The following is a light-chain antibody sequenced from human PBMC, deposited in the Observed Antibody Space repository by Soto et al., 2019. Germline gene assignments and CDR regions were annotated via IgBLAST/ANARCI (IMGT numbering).Light chain of an antibody. Sequence: EIVLTQSPGTLSLSPGERATLSCRASQSVSSSYLAWYQQKPGQAPRLLISGASTRATGVTDRFSGSGSGTEFTLTINSLQSEDFAVYYCQQYNYWPGTFGQGTKVDIK. V-gene: IGKV3-15*01. CDR3: QQYNYWPGT. J-gene: IGKJ1*01. CDR2: GAS. CDR1: QSVSSSY.